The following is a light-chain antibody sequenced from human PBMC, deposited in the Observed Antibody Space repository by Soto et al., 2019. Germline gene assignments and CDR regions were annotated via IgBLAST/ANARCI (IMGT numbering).Light chain of an antibody. J-gene: IGKJ2*01. V-gene: IGKV3-15*01. CDR1: QSISTE. Sequence: EIVMTQSPATLSVSPGELATLSCRASQSISTELAWYQQKPGQPPRLLIYSASTRATGVPARFSGSGSGSEFTLTISGLQSEDFAVYYCQQGHNWPLTFGQGTRVEI. CDR3: QQGHNWPLT. CDR2: SAS.